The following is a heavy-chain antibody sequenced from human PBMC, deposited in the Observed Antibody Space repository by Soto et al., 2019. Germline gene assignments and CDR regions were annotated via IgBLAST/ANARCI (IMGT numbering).Heavy chain of an antibody. CDR1: GYSFAGYW. V-gene: IGHV5-10-1*01. Sequence: GESLKISCKGSGYSFAGYWITWVRQKPGKGLEWMGRIDPSDSQTYYSPSFRGHVAISVTKSITTVFLQWSSLRASDTAMYYCARQIYDSDTGPNFQYYFDSWGQGTPVTVS. CDR2: IDPSDSQT. CDR3: ARQIYDSDTGPNFQYYFDS. D-gene: IGHD5-18*01. J-gene: IGHJ4*02.